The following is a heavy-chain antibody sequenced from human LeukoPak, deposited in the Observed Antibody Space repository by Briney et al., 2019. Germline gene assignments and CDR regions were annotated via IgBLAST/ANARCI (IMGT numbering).Heavy chain of an antibody. V-gene: IGHV3-7*05. J-gene: IGHJ4*02. CDR2: IKQDGSEK. D-gene: IGHD3-16*01. Sequence: PGGSLRLSCAASGFTFSSYWMXWVRXAPGKXLEWVANIKQDGSEKNYMDSVKGRFTISRDNAKNSLLLQMNSLRVEDTAVYYCARERGGQSNDYLHGGPFDYWGQGTLVTVSS. CDR3: ARERGGQSNDYLHGGPFDY. CDR1: GFTFSSYW.